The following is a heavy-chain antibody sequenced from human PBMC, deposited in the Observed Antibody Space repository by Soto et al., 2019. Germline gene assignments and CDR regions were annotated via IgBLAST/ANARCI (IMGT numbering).Heavy chain of an antibody. CDR3: ARAGSGRPAYYYYGMDV. CDR1: GYTFTSYY. CDR2: FNPSGGSR. D-gene: IGHD1-26*01. V-gene: IGHV1-46*01. Sequence: ASVKVSCKASGYTFTSYYIHWVRQAPGQGLEWMGIFNPSGGSRTYAQKFQGRVTITADKSTSTAYMELSSLRSEDTAVYYCARAGSGRPAYYYYGMDVWGQGTTVTVSS. J-gene: IGHJ6*02.